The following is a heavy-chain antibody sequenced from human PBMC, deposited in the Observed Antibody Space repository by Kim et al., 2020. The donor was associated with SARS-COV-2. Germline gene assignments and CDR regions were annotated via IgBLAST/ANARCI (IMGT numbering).Heavy chain of an antibody. CDR1: GFTFSSYA. V-gene: IGHV3-23*01. Sequence: GGSLRLSCAPSGFTFSSYAMSWVRQAPGKGLEWVSAISGSGGSTYYADSVKGRFTISRDNSKNTLYLQMNSLRAEDTAVYYCAKEMNDSSGYYYFPLAFDIWGQGTMVTVSS. CDR2: ISGSGGST. D-gene: IGHD3-22*01. J-gene: IGHJ3*02. CDR3: AKEMNDSSGYYYFPLAFDI.